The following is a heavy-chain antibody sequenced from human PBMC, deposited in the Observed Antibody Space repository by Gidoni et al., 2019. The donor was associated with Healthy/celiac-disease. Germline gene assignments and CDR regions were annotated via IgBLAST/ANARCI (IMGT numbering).Heavy chain of an antibody. Sequence: QVQLVQSGAEVKKPGSSVKVSMCVPDQDTAIRVFAIPPSFASIFLEWMGGIIPIFGTANYAQKFQGRVTITADESTSTAYMELSSLRSEDTAVYYCARGMARTSFDLWGRGTLVTVSS. J-gene: IGHJ2*01. V-gene: IGHV1-69*01. CDR3: ARGMARTSFDL. D-gene: IGHD5-12*01. CDR2: IIPIFGTA. CDR1: DTAIRVFA.